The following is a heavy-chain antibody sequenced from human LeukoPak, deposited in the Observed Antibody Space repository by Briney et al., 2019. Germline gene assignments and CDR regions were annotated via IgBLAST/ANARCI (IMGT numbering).Heavy chain of an antibody. CDR3: ARGSRMKYGGNGAFDI. Sequence: KPSEPLSLTCAVYGGSFSGYYWSWIPQPPGKGLEWIGEINHSGSTNYNPSLKSRVTISVDTSKNQFSMKLSSVTAADTAVYYCARGSRMKYGGNGAFDIWGQGTMVTVSS. CDR1: GGSFSGYY. D-gene: IGHD4-23*01. J-gene: IGHJ3*02. V-gene: IGHV4-34*01. CDR2: INHSGST.